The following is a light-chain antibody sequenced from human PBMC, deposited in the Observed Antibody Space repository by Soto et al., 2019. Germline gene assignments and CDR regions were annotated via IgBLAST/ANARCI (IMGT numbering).Light chain of an antibody. CDR2: DTS. CDR3: QQYGSSQFT. V-gene: IGKV3-20*01. CDR1: QSVNNNY. J-gene: IGKJ3*01. Sequence: EIVLMQSLGTLSLSPGEGATLSCRASQSVNNNYLAWYQQRPGQAPTVLIFDTSRRATGVPDRFSGSGSGTDFTLRISRVEPDDFAVYYCQQYGSSQFTFGPGTKVNIK.